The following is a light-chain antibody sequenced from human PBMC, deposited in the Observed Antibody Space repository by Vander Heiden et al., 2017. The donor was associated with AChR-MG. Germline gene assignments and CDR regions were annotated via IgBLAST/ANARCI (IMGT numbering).Light chain of an antibody. CDR3: QQYKNWPPIT. Sequence: EIVMTQSPATLSVSPGERATLSCRASQSVSSNLAWYQQKPGQAPRLLIYGASTRATGIPARFSGSGYGTEFTLTISSRQSEDFAVYYCQQYKNWPPITFGQGTQLEIK. CDR1: QSVSSN. V-gene: IGKV3-15*01. CDR2: GAS. J-gene: IGKJ5*01.